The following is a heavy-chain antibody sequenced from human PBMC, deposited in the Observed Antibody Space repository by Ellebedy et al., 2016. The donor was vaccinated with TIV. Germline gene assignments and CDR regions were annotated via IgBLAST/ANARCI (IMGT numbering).Heavy chain of an antibody. J-gene: IGHJ4*02. CDR2: IRSTGSDK. D-gene: IGHD3-10*01. CDR3: ARDQGWAMPGSTRFDY. V-gene: IGHV3-21*06. Sequence: GESLKISCVASGFTFSNYNMNWVRQSPGKGLEWVSSIRSTGSDKYYAESVKGRFTISRDNAQDTLFLQMNSLRAEDTAVYYCARDQGWAMPGSTRFDYWGEGTLVTVSS. CDR1: GFTFSNYN.